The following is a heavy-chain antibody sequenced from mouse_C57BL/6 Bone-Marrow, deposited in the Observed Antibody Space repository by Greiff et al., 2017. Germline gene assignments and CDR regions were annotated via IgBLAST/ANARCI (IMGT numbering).Heavy chain of an antibody. D-gene: IGHD1-1*01. CDR2: ISGGGGNT. Sequence: EVHLVESGGGLVKPGGSLKLSCAASGFTFSSYTMSWVRQTPEKRLQWVAAISGGGGNTYYPESVTGRFTFSRDNEKNILYVQMSSLRSEDTALYYCSRQVTTVLATKYFDVWGTGTTVTVSS. V-gene: IGHV5-9*01. CDR3: SRQVTTVLATKYFDV. CDR1: GFTFSSYT. J-gene: IGHJ1*03.